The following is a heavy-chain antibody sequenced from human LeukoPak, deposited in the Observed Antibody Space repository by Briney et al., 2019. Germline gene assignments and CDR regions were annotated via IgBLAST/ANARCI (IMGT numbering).Heavy chain of an antibody. CDR2: MNPNSGNT. Sequence: GASVKVSCKASGYTFTNYDINWVRQATGQGLEWMGWMNPNSGNTGYAQKFQGRVTITRNTSISTAYMELSSLRSEDTAVYYCARVPSIAARRGAWFDPWGQGTLVTVSS. CDR1: GYTFTNYD. D-gene: IGHD6-6*01. V-gene: IGHV1-8*03. CDR3: ARVPSIAARRGAWFDP. J-gene: IGHJ5*02.